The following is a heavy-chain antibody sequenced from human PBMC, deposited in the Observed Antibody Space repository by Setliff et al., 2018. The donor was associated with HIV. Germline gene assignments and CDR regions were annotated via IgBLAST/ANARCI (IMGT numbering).Heavy chain of an antibody. Sequence: SETLSLTCTVSGGSISSSSYYWGWIRQPPGKGLEWIGSVYYSGTTYYNPSLESRVTISVDTSKNQFSLKLSSVTAADTAVYYYASGYGSGSYPGDWGQGTLVTVS. J-gene: IGHJ4*02. CDR2: VYYSGTT. V-gene: IGHV4-39*07. CDR1: GGSISSSSYY. D-gene: IGHD3-10*01. CDR3: ASGYGSGSYPGD.